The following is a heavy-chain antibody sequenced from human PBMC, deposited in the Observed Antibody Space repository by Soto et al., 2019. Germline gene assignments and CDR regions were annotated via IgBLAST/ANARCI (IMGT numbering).Heavy chain of an antibody. V-gene: IGHV1-69*12. Sequence: QVQLVQSGAEVKKPGSSVKVSCKASGGTFSSYAISWVRQAPGQGLEWMGGIIPIFGTANYAQKFQGRVTITADESTSTADRELSSLRSEDTAVYYCARGLRTVAGSMEDYYNGRDVWGQGTTVTVSS. J-gene: IGHJ6*02. CDR2: IIPIFGTA. CDR1: GGTFSSYA. CDR3: ARGLRTVAGSMEDYYNGRDV. D-gene: IGHD6-13*01.